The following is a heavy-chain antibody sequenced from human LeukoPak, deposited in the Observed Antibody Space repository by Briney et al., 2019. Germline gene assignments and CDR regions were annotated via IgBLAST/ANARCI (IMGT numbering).Heavy chain of an antibody. CDR1: GFTFSSYW. Sequence: GGSLRLSCAASGFTFSSYWMHWVRHAPGKGLVWVSRINSDGSSTSYADSVKGRFTISRDNAKNTLYLQMNSLRAEDTAVYYCARDRGYSYGYVVDYWGQGTLVTVSS. J-gene: IGHJ4*02. CDR3: ARDRGYSYGYVVDY. CDR2: INSDGSST. V-gene: IGHV3-74*01. D-gene: IGHD5-18*01.